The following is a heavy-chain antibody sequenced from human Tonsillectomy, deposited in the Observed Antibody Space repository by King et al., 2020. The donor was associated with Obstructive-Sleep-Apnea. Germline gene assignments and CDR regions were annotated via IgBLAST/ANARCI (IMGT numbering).Heavy chain of an antibody. D-gene: IGHD4-11*01. CDR1: GFTFSDYY. V-gene: IGHV3-72*01. J-gene: IGHJ4*02. CDR2: TRNKGYSYTS. Sequence: VQLVESGGGLVQPGWTLRLSCAASGFTFSDYYMDWVRQAPGKGLEWVGRTRNKGYSYTSEYAASVKGRFSISRDDSKNSLYLQVNSLKTEDTAVYYCAREGLRRLHLDYWGQGTLVTVSS. CDR3: AREGLRRLHLDY.